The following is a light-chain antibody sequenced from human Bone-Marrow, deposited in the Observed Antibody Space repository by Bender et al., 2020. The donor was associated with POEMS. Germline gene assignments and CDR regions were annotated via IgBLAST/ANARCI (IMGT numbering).Light chain of an antibody. V-gene: IGLV2-14*02. CDR2: EVS. Sequence: QSALTQPASVSGSPGESITISCAGSSSDIGIYNLVSWYQQHPGKAPKLLIYEVSSRPSGISSRFSGSKSGNTASLTVSGLQAEDEADYYCSSYAGSNKGVFGGGTKLTVL. CDR3: SSYAGSNKGV. CDR1: SSDIGIYNL. J-gene: IGLJ3*02.